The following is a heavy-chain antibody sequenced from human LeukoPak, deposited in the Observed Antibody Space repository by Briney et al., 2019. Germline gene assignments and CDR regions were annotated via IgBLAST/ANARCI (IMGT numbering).Heavy chain of an antibody. CDR2: ISSSSSYI. CDR1: GFTLSSYS. V-gene: IGHV3-21*01. CDR3: AIAAAGTGFDY. D-gene: IGHD6-13*01. J-gene: IGHJ4*02. Sequence: PGGSLRLSCAASGFTLSSYSMNWVRQAPGKGLEWVSSISSSSSYIYYADSVKGRSTISRDNAKNSLYLQMNSLRAEDTAVYYCAIAAAGTGFDYWGQGTLVTVSS.